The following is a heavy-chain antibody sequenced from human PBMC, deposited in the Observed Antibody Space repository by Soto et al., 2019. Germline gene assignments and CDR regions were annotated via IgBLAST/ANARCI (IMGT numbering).Heavy chain of an antibody. CDR1: GGSFSGYY. D-gene: IGHD3-9*01. Sequence: SETLSLTCAVYGGSFSGYYWSWIRQPPGKGLEWIGEINHSGSTNYNPSLKSRVTISVDTSKNQFSLKLSSVTAADTAVYYCARGYFDWLLYHYYYYGMDVWGQGTTVTVSS. CDR2: INHSGST. V-gene: IGHV4-34*01. CDR3: ARGYFDWLLYHYYYYGMDV. J-gene: IGHJ6*02.